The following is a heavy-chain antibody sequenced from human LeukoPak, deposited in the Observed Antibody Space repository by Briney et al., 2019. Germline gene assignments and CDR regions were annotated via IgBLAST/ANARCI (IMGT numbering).Heavy chain of an antibody. CDR1: GGSISSYY. D-gene: IGHD3-10*01. V-gene: IGHV4-59*08. J-gene: IGHJ4*02. CDR2: IYYSGST. Sequence: SETLSLTCTVSGGSISSYYWSWIRQPPGKGLEWIGYIYYSGSTNYNPSLKSRVTISVDTSKNQFSLKLSSVTAADTAVYCCARHRYRTVRGVMPFDYWGQGTLVTVSS. CDR3: ARHRYRTVRGVMPFDY.